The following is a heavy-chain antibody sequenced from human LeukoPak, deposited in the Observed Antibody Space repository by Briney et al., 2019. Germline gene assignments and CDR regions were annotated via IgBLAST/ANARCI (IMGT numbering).Heavy chain of an antibody. CDR2: IRKWGNTI. Sequence: GGSLRLSCAASGFTFSSSEMNWVRQAPGKGLEWVSYIRKWGNTIYYANSVKGRFTISRDNGKNSLFLQMNRLRAEDTAVYYCARRQLWWGYWGQGTLVTVSS. D-gene: IGHD5-18*01. CDR1: GFTFSSSE. J-gene: IGHJ4*02. CDR3: ARRQLWWGY. V-gene: IGHV3-48*03.